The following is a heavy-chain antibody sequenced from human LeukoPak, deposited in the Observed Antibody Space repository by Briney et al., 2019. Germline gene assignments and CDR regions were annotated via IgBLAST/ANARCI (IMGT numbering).Heavy chain of an antibody. Sequence: GGSLRLSCAASGFTFYDYGMSWVRHAPGKGLEWGSGINWNGCSTGYADSVNGRFTISRDNAKNSLYLQMNSLRAEDTALYYCARLFYYDSSVRGNFDYWGQGTLVTVSS. V-gene: IGHV3-20*04. CDR1: GFTFYDYG. CDR3: ARLFYYDSSVRGNFDY. J-gene: IGHJ4*02. CDR2: INWNGCST. D-gene: IGHD3-22*01.